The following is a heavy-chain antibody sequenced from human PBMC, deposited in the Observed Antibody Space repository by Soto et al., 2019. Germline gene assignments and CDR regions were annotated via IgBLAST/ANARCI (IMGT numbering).Heavy chain of an antibody. CDR2: IWYDGSNK. CDR3: ARDPLLYYDFWSGYHYNWFDP. D-gene: IGHD3-3*01. Sequence: LRLSCAASGFTFSSYGMHWVRQAPGKGLEWVAVIWYDGSNKYCADSVKGRFTISRDNSKNTLYLQMNSLRAEDTAVYYCARDPLLYYDFWSGYHYNWFDPWGQGTLVTVSS. J-gene: IGHJ5*02. CDR1: GFTFSSYG. V-gene: IGHV3-33*01.